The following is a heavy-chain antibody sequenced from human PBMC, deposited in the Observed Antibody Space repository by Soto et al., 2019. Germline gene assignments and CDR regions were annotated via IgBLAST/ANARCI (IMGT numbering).Heavy chain of an antibody. CDR3: ARDPLSSLAMDV. Sequence: GASAEVTCKVSGYSLNELTIHCVRQAPGQGLEWMGDFDPEDGETNYAQKFQGRLTISADDSTSTAYMELSSLVSEVTAVYYCARDPLSSLAMDVWGQG. V-gene: IGHV1-24*01. CDR1: GYSLNELT. J-gene: IGHJ6*02. D-gene: IGHD3-10*02. CDR2: FDPEDGET.